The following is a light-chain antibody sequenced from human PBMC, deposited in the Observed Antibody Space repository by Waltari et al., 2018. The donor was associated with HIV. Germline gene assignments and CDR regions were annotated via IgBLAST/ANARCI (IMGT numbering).Light chain of an antibody. CDR1: QSISSSD. Sequence: EIVLTQSPGTLSVSPGERATISCRASQSISSSDVTWYQQKPGQAPRLLIYGASSGATGIPDRFSGSGSGTDFTLTISRLEPEDFAVYYCQQYGNSPLTFGGGTQVEIK. V-gene: IGKV3-20*01. J-gene: IGKJ4*01. CDR2: GAS. CDR3: QQYGNSPLT.